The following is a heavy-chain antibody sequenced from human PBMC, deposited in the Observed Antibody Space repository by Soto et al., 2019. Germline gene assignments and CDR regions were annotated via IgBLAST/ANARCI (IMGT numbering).Heavy chain of an antibody. CDR1: GFAFSSHA. V-gene: IGHV3-23*01. Sequence: GGSLRLACTASGFAFSSHAMTWVRQAPGKGLEWVSGLSDSGDSIYYADSVKGRFTIYRDNSMNTLYLQMNTLRVEDTAVYYCAKVSSSWYAGFFDLWGQGTLVTVSS. CDR3: AKVSSSWYAGFFDL. J-gene: IGHJ4*02. CDR2: LSDSGDSI. D-gene: IGHD6-13*01.